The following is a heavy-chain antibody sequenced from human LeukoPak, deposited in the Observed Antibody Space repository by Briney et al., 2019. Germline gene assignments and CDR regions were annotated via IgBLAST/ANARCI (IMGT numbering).Heavy chain of an antibody. CDR3: AVTQKGSSVV. Sequence: GESLKISCKGSGYIFTNYWIGWVRQMPGKGLEWMGIIYPDDSDTRYSPSFQGQVTISADKSIRTAYLQWSSLKASDTAMYYCAVTQKGSSVVWGLGTTAIVSS. J-gene: IGHJ3*01. D-gene: IGHD6-6*01. V-gene: IGHV5-51*01. CDR1: GYIFTNYW. CDR2: IYPDDSDT.